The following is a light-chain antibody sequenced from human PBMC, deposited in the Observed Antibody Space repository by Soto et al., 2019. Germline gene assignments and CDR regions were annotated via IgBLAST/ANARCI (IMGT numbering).Light chain of an antibody. CDR3: MQALQTLGT. CDR1: QSLLHSNGYNY. CDR2: LGS. V-gene: IGKV2-28*01. J-gene: IGKJ2*02. Sequence: DIVMTQSPLSLPVTPGEPASISCRSSQSLLHSNGYNYLDWYLQKPGQSPQLLIYLGSNRASGVPDRFSGSGSGTDFTLKISRVDAEDVGVYYCMQALQTLGTFGQGTKLEIK.